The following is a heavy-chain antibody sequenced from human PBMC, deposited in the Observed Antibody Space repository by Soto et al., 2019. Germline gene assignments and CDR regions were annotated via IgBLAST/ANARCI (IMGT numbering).Heavy chain of an antibody. CDR3: ARGQILRRFYYYYMDV. V-gene: IGHV4-34*01. CDR2: INHSGST. CDR1: GGSFSGYY. J-gene: IGHJ6*03. D-gene: IGHD3-3*01. Sequence: XXTLSLTCAVYGGSFSGYYWRWILQPPGKGLEWIGEINHSGSTNYNPSLKSRVTISVDTSKNQFSLKLSSVTAADTAVYYCARGQILRRFYYYYMDVWGKGTTVTVSS.